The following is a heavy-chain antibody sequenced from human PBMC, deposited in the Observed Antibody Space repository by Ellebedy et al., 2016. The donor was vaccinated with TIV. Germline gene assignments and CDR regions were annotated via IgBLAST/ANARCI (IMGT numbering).Heavy chain of an antibody. CDR1: GFTFTTYY. CDR2: INPSGDTT. D-gene: IGHD5-12*01. J-gene: IGHJ3*02. CDR3: ASAGGYLDAFDI. V-gene: IGHV1-46*01. Sequence: ASVKVSCKASGFTFTTYYIHWVRQAPGQGLEWMGIINPSGDTTTYAQKFQGRLTMTRDTSTSTVYMELSSLRFDDTAVYFCASAGGYLDAFDIWGQGTTVTVSS.